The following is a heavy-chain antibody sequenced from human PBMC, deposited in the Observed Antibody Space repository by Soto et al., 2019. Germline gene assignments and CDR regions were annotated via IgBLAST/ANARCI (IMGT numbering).Heavy chain of an antibody. V-gene: IGHV4-59*01. CDR2: IYYSGST. CDR1: GGSISSYY. D-gene: IGHD3-9*01. CDR3: ARAQTYYDILTGYSLFDY. J-gene: IGHJ4*02. Sequence: SETLSLTCTVSGGSISSYYWSWIRQPPGKGLEWIGYIYYSGSTNYNPSLKSRVTISVDTSKNQFSLKLSSVTAADTAVYYCARAQTYYDILTGYSLFDYWGQGTLVTVSS.